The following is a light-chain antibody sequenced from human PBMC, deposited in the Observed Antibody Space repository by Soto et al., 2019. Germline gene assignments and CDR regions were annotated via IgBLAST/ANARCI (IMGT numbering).Light chain of an antibody. J-gene: IGKJ4*01. CDR1: QSLLHSNGYNY. Sequence: DIVMTQSPLSLPVTPGEPASISCRSSQSLLHSNGYNYLDWYLQKPGQSPQLLIYLGSNRASGVPDRFSGIGSGTDFTLKISRVEAEDIGVYYCMQGLQTPLTLGGGTKVDIK. CDR2: LGS. V-gene: IGKV2-28*01. CDR3: MQGLQTPLT.